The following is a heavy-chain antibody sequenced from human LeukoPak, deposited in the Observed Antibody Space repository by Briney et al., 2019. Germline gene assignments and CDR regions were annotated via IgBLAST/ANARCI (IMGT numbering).Heavy chain of an antibody. Sequence: ASVKVSCKASGYTCTSYGISWVRQAPGQGLEWMGWISAYNGNTNYAQKLQGRVTMTTDTSTSTAYMELRSLRSDDTAVYYCARDDPSYYYDSSGYPDYWGQGTLVTVSS. CDR2: ISAYNGNT. CDR3: ARDDPSYYYDSSGYPDY. D-gene: IGHD3-22*01. J-gene: IGHJ4*02. CDR1: GYTCTSYG. V-gene: IGHV1-18*01.